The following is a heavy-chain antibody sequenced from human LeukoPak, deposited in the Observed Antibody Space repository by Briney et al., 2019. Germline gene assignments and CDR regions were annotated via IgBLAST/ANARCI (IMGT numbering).Heavy chain of an antibody. CDR3: VRDEIRSGAFDI. CDR2: ISGSGTTI. CDR1: GFSFSSYE. J-gene: IGHJ3*02. D-gene: IGHD4-17*01. V-gene: IGHV3-48*03. Sequence: PGGSLRLSCAAAGFSFSSYEIKWVRQGPGEGLEWVSYISGSGTTIYDAESVKGRFTISRDNAKNSLYLQMNSLSVEDTAVYYCVRDEIRSGAFDIWGQGTMVTVSS.